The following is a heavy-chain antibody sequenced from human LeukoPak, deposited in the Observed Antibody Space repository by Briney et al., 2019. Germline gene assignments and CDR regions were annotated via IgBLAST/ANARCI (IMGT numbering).Heavy chain of an antibody. V-gene: IGHV4-34*01. CDR1: GGSFSGYY. CDR3: ARALGCSSGSSCHYFDY. D-gene: IGHD2-15*01. Sequence: PSETLSLTCAVYGGSFSGYYWSWIRQPPGKGLEWIGEINHSGSTNYNPSLKSRVTISVDTSKNQFSLKLSSVTAADTAVYYCARALGCSSGSSCHYFDYWGQGTLVTVSS. J-gene: IGHJ4*02. CDR2: INHSGST.